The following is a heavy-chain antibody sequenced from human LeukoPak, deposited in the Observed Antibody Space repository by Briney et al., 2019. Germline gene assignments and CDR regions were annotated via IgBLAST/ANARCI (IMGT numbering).Heavy chain of an antibody. CDR3: ARTLSGTVVGTAYYFDY. V-gene: IGHV4-30-2*01. CDR1: GYSISSGGYS. D-gene: IGHD3-10*01. Sequence: SETLSLTCTVSGYSISSGGYSWSWIRQPPGKGLEWIGYIYHSGSTYYNPSLKSRVTISVDRSKNQFSLKLSSVTAADTAVYYCARTLSGTVVGTAYYFDYWGQGTLVTVSS. J-gene: IGHJ4*02. CDR2: IYHSGST.